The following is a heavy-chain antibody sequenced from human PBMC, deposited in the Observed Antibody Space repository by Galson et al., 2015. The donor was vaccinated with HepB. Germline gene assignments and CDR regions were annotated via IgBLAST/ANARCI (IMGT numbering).Heavy chain of an antibody. CDR1: GGSFSGYY. D-gene: IGHD3-22*01. CDR3: ARVGTNYYDSSGYYPRTVDP. J-gene: IGHJ5*02. V-gene: IGHV4-34*01. Sequence: ETLSLTCAVYGGSFSGYYWSWIRQPPGKGLEWIGEINHSGSTNYNPSLKSRVTISVDTSKNQFSLKLSSVTAADTAVYYCARVGTNYYDSSGYYPRTVDPWGQGTLVTVSS. CDR2: INHSGST.